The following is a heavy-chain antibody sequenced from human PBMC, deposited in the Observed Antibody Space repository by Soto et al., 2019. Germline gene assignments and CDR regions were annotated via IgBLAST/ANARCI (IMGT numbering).Heavy chain of an antibody. D-gene: IGHD3-22*01. CDR3: ARVHLYYYDSSGLNFDY. Sequence: PSETLSFTCTVSGGSISSGGYYWSWIRQHPGKGLEWIGYIYYSGSTYYNPSLKSRVTISVDTSKNQFSLKLSSVTAADTAVYYCARVHLYYYDSSGLNFDYWGQGTLVTVSS. J-gene: IGHJ4*02. CDR1: GGSISSGGYY. CDR2: IYYSGST. V-gene: IGHV4-31*03.